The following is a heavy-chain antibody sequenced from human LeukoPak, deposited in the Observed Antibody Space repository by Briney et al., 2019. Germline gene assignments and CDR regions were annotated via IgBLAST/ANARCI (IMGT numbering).Heavy chain of an antibody. V-gene: IGHV1-2*02. CDR2: INPNSGGT. CDR1: GYTFTGYY. J-gene: IGHJ6*03. D-gene: IGHD6-13*01. CDR3: ARDFPPSAASYYYYYMDV. Sequence: ASVKVSCKASGYTFTGYYMHWVRQAPGQGLECMGWINPNSGGTNYAQKFQGRVTMTRDTSISTAYMELSRLRSGDTAVYYCARDFPPSAASYYYYYMDVWGKGTTVTISS.